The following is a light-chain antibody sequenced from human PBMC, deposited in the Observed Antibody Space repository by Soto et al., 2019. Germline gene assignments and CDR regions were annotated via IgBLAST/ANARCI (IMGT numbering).Light chain of an antibody. CDR3: QQYGSSPLT. CDR1: QRVSSTY. Sequence: DIGFTQSPGTLSLSPGERATLSWRARQRVSSTYLAWYQQKHGQVPRLLIYGASTRATGIPARFSGSGSGTAGTITISRLEPEDCSVYDGQQYGSSPLTFGGGTKV. V-gene: IGKV3-20*01. J-gene: IGKJ4*01. CDR2: GAS.